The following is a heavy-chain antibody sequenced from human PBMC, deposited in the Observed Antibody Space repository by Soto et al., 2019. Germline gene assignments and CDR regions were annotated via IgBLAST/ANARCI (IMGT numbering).Heavy chain of an antibody. D-gene: IGHD2-2*03. Sequence: GSLRLSCAASGFTFSSYAMSWVRQAPGKGLEWVSDISGSGGSTYYADSVKGRFTISRDNAKNSLYLQMNSLRAEDTAVYYCARDFMDRASQPNDAFDIWGQGTMVTVSS. CDR1: GFTFSSYA. CDR2: ISGSGGST. CDR3: ARDFMDRASQPNDAFDI. J-gene: IGHJ3*02. V-gene: IGHV3-23*01.